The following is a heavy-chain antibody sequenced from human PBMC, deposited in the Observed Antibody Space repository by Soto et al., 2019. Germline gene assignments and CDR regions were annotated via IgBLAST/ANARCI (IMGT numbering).Heavy chain of an antibody. Sequence: SVKGSCKASGYTFSDYYIHWVRQAPGQGLEWMGWINPNSGGTKYAPKFQGGVTMTRDTSITTAYMELSRLRSGDTAVYYCAREPATAKPEGVDFWGQGTLVTVSS. CDR1: GYTFSDYY. J-gene: IGHJ4*02. CDR3: AREPATAKPEGVDF. CDR2: INPNSGGT. V-gene: IGHV1-2*02. D-gene: IGHD1-1*01.